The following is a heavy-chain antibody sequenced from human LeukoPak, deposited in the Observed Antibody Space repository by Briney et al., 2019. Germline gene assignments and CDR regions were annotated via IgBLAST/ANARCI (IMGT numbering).Heavy chain of an antibody. CDR2: ISSNGGST. V-gene: IGHV3-64D*09. CDR1: GFTFSSYA. J-gene: IGHJ4*02. CDR3: VKTAIVATIVPFDY. Sequence: PGGSLRLSCSASGFTFSSYAMHWVRLAPGKGLEYVSAISSNGGSTYYADSVKGRFTISRDNSKNTLYLQMSSLRAEDTAVYYCVKTAIVATIVPFDYWGQGTLVTVSS. D-gene: IGHD5-12*01.